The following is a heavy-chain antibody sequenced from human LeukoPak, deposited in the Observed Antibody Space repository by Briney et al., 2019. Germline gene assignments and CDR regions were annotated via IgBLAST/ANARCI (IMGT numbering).Heavy chain of an antibody. V-gene: IGHV5-51*03. D-gene: IGHD3-22*01. Sequence: GETLKISCKGSGYSFTSYWIGWVRQMPGKGLEWMGIIYPGDSDTRYSPSFQGQVTISADKSISTAYLQWSSLKASDTAMYYCARPAGYYDSSGYYNVSYFDYWGQGTLVTVSS. CDR2: IYPGDSDT. CDR3: ARPAGYYDSSGYYNVSYFDY. CDR1: GYSFTSYW. J-gene: IGHJ4*02.